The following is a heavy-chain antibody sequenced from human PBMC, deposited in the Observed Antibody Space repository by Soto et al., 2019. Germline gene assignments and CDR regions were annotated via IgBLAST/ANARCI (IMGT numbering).Heavy chain of an antibody. Sequence: PSETLSLTCAVYGGSFSGYYWSWIRQPPGKGLEWIGEINHSGSTNYNPSLKSRVTISVDTSKNQFSLKLSSVTAADTAVYYCARGPDRYCSGRSCYFLDYWGQGTLVTVSS. J-gene: IGHJ4*02. D-gene: IGHD2-15*01. CDR3: ARGPDRYCSGRSCYFLDY. CDR2: INHSGST. V-gene: IGHV4-34*01. CDR1: GGSFSGYY.